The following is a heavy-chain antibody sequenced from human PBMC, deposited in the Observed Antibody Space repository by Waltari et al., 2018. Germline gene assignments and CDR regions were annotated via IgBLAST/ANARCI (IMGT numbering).Heavy chain of an antibody. CDR3: ARGGARETGPFKIAFDI. J-gene: IGHJ3*02. CDR2: ITVGDDT. Sequence: EVQLLESGGDLVQPGGSVRLSYAASGSNFSNHAINWVRLAPGTGLEWVSAITVGDDTHYADSVKGRFTISRDNSENTAYLQLNNLGPDDTAVYYCARGGARETGPFKIAFDIWGQGTVVTVSS. D-gene: IGHD2-15*01. CDR1: GSNFSNHA. V-gene: IGHV3-23*01.